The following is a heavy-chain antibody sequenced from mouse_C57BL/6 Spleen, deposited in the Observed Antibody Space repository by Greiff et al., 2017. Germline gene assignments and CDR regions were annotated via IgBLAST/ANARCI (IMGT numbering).Heavy chain of an antibody. CDR2: IDPSDSYT. CDR3: ARLSSSRYFDV. D-gene: IGHD1-1*01. Sequence: VQLQQPGAELVKPGASVKLSCKASGYTFTSYWMQWVKQRPGQGLEWIGEIDPSDSYTNYNQKFKGKATLTVDTSSSTAYMQLSSLTSEDSAVYYCARLSSSRYFDVWGTGTTVTVSS. J-gene: IGHJ1*03. V-gene: IGHV1-50*01. CDR1: GYTFTSYW.